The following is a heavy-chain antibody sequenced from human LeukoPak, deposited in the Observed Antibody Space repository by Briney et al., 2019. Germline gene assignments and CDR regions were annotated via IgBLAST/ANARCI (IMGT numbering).Heavy chain of an antibody. CDR2: IIPILGIA. D-gene: IGHD3-22*01. Sequence: SVTVSRKASGGTFSSYTISWVRQPPGQGLEWMGRIIPILGIANYAQKFQGRVTITADKSTSTAYMELSSLRSEDTAVYYCARDQADSSGYLFDYWGQGTLVTVSS. CDR3: ARDQADSSGYLFDY. J-gene: IGHJ4*02. V-gene: IGHV1-69*04. CDR1: GGTFSSYT.